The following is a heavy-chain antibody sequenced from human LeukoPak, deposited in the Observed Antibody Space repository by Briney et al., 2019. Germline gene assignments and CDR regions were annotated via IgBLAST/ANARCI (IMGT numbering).Heavy chain of an antibody. CDR3: ARDTRSYGSGSYSNWFDP. J-gene: IGHJ5*02. V-gene: IGHV1-18*01. CDR2: ISAYNGNT. D-gene: IGHD3-10*01. Sequence: ASVKVSCKASGYTFTSYGISWVRQAPGQGLEWMGWISAYNGNTNYAQKLQGRVTMPTDTSTSTAYMELRSLRSDDTAVYYCARDTRSYGSGSYSNWFDPWGQGTLVTVSS. CDR1: GYTFTSYG.